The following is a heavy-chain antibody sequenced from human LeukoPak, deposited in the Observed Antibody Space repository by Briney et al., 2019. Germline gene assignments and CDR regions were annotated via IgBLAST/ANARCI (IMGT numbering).Heavy chain of an antibody. Sequence: GGSLRLSCAASGFTVSSNYMRWVRQAPGKGLEWVSVIYSGGSTYYADSAKGRFTISRDNSKNTLYLQMNSLRAEDTAVYYCARDHYSGSPKDYYYYKDVWGKGTTVTVSS. CDR1: GFTVSSNY. CDR3: ARDHYSGSPKDYYYYKDV. D-gene: IGHD1-26*01. J-gene: IGHJ6*03. CDR2: IYSGGST. V-gene: IGHV3-53*01.